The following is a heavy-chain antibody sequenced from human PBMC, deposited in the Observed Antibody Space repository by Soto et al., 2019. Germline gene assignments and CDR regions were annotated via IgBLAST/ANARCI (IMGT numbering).Heavy chain of an antibody. D-gene: IGHD3-16*01. V-gene: IGHV3-33*01. CDR1: GFTFSSYG. CDR3: ATLGLDAFDI. Sequence: PACCLALSCAASGFTFSSYGMHWVRQAPGKGLEWVAVIWYDGSNRYYADSVRGRFTISRDNSRNTLYLQMNSLRAEDTAMYYCATLGLDAFDIWGQGTMVTVSS. CDR2: IWYDGSNR. J-gene: IGHJ3*02.